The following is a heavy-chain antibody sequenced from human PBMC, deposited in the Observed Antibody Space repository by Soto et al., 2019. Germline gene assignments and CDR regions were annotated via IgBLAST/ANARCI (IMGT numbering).Heavy chain of an antibody. CDR3: AHVRQCDGTHSYDY. D-gene: IGHD1-1*01. CDR2: IFWNGEK. V-gene: IGHV2-26*01. CDR1: GFSPRDSKVG. J-gene: IGHJ4*02. Sequence: QVTLKESGPVLVKPTETLTLTCAVSGFSPRDSKVGVSWIRQPPGKALEWLTHIFWNGEKSYSTSLERRLTISTDTSKGQVVLTMTNMDPVDTATSFCAHVRQCDGTHSYDYWGRGTLVTVSS.